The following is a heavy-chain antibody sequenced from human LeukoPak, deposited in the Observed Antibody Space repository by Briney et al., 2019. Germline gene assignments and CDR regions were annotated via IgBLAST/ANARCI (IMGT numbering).Heavy chain of an antibody. CDR2: IGSSGST. Sequence: GGSLRLSCAVSGITLSNYGMSWVRQAPGKGLEWVSSIGSSGSTFYADSVKGRFTISRDNSQDTLFLQMNSLRVEDTAIYYCAKVTAWYSSSWYLAYWGQGILVTVSS. V-gene: IGHV3-23*01. D-gene: IGHD6-13*01. J-gene: IGHJ4*02. CDR3: AKVTAWYSSSWYLAY. CDR1: GITLSNYG.